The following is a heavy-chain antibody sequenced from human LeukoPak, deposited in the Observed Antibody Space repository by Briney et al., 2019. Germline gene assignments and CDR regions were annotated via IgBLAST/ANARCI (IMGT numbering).Heavy chain of an antibody. CDR1: GGSFSGYY. CDR2: INHSGST. D-gene: IGHD4-23*01. Sequence: SETLSLTCAVYGGSFSGYYWSWIRQPPGKGLEWIGEINHSGSTNYNPSLKSRVTISVDTSKNQFFLKLSSVTAADTAVYYCARGYGGLDYWGQGTLVTVSS. V-gene: IGHV4-34*01. J-gene: IGHJ4*02. CDR3: ARGYGGLDY.